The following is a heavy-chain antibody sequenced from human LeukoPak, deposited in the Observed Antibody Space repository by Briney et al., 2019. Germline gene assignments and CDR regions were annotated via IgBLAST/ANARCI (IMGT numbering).Heavy chain of an antibody. Sequence: GGSLRLSCAASGFTFSSSAMSWIRQAPGKGLEWVSYIRSSGSTIYYADSVRGRFTVSRDNAKNSLYLQMNSLRAEDTAVYYCARAKYYGSGSNPRFYGMDVWGQGTTVTVS. CDR1: GFTFSSSA. V-gene: IGHV3-11*01. D-gene: IGHD3-10*01. CDR2: IRSSGSTI. CDR3: ARAKYYGSGSNPRFYGMDV. J-gene: IGHJ6*02.